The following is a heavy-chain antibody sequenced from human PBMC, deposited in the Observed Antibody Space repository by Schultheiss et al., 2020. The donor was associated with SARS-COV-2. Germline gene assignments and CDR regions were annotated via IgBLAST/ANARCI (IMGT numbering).Heavy chain of an antibody. CDR1: GGSISSSSYY. D-gene: IGHD1-7*01. V-gene: IGHV4-61*05. J-gene: IGHJ3*02. CDR2: IYYSGST. Sequence: SQTLSLTCTVSGGSISSSSYYWGWIRQPPGKGLEWIGYIYYSGSTNYNPSLKSRVTISVDTSKNQFSLKLSSVTAADTAVYYCARGGGYNWNYFAFDIWGQGTMVTVSS. CDR3: ARGGGYNWNYFAFDI.